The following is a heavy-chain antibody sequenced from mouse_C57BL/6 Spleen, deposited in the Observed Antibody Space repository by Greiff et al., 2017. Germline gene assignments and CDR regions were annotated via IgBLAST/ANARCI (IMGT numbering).Heavy chain of an antibody. CDR3: ARGRFITTVVGYFDV. CDR2: IYPGDGDT. Sequence: QVQLQQSGPELVKPGASVKISCKASGYAFSSSWMNWVKQRPGKGLEWIGRIYPGDGDTNYNGKFKGKATLTADKSSSTAYMQLSSLTSEDSAVYFCARGRFITTVVGYFDVWGTGTTVTVSS. CDR1: GYAFSSSW. J-gene: IGHJ1*03. V-gene: IGHV1-82*01. D-gene: IGHD1-1*01.